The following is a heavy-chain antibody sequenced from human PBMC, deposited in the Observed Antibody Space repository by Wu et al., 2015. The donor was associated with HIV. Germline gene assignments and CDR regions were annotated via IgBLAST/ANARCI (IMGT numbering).Heavy chain of an antibody. Sequence: QVQLVQSGAEVKQPGSSVHVSCKASEDFFTNYGISWVRQAPGQGLEWMGWISAYDGNTNYAQNLQGRVTMTTDTSTSTAYMELRSLRSDDTAVYYCARDQQWPTTYYYYYGMDVWGQGTTVTVSS. CDR1: EDFFTNYG. CDR2: ISAYDGNT. J-gene: IGHJ6*02. CDR3: ARDQQWPTTYYYYYGMDV. D-gene: IGHD6-19*01. V-gene: IGHV1-18*01.